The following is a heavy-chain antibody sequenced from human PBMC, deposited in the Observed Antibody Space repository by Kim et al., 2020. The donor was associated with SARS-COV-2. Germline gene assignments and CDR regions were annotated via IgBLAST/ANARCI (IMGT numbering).Heavy chain of an antibody. J-gene: IGHJ4*02. CDR3: ARLGAAAGLIDY. Sequence: YYNPSRKSRVTISVDTSKNQFSLKLSSVTAADTAVYYCARLGAAAGLIDYWGQGTLVTVSS. V-gene: IGHV4-39*01. D-gene: IGHD6-13*01.